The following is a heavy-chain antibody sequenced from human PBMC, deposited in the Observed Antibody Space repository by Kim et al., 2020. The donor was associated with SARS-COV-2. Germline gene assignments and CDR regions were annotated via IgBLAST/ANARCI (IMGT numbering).Heavy chain of an antibody. J-gene: IGHJ4*02. D-gene: IGHD3-22*01. V-gene: IGHV3-30*04. CDR3: ARDPALWYYYDSSGYFDY. CDR1: GFTFSSYA. Sequence: GGSLRLSCAASGFTFSSYAMYWVRQAPGKGLEWVAVISYDGSNKYYADSVKGRFTISRDNSKNTLYLQMNSLRAEDTAVYYCARDPALWYYYDSSGYFDYWGQGTLVTVSS. CDR2: ISYDGSNK.